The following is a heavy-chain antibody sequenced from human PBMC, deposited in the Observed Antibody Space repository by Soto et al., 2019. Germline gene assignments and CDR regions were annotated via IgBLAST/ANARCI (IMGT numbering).Heavy chain of an antibody. CDR3: ARDVGTLSDV. CDR2: IWYDGSNK. J-gene: IGHJ6*04. D-gene: IGHD6-13*01. CDR1: GFTFSSYG. Sequence: QVQLVESGGGVVQPGRSLRLSCAASGFTFSSYGMHWVRQAPGKGLEWVAVIWYDGSNKYYADSVKGRFTISRDNSKNTLYLQMTSLRAEDTAVYYCARDVGTLSDVWGKGTTVTVSS. V-gene: IGHV3-33*01.